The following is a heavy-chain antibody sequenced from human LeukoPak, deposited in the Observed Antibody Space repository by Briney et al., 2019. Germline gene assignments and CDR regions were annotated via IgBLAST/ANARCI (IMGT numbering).Heavy chain of an antibody. CDR3: AKARSYSYGVGYFDY. CDR1: GFTFSSYA. CDR2: ISGSGGST. J-gene: IGHJ4*02. V-gene: IGHV3-23*01. D-gene: IGHD5-18*01. Sequence: GGSLGLSCAASGFTFSSYAMSWVRQAPGKGLEWVSAISGSGGSTYYADSVKGRFTISRDNSKNTLYLQMNSLRAEDTAVYYCAKARSYSYGVGYFDYWGQGTLVTVSS.